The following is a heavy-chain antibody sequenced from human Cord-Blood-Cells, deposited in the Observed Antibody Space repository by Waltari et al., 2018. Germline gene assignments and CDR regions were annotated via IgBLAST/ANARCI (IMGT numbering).Heavy chain of an antibody. CDR2: ISSSSSYI. J-gene: IGHJ4*02. D-gene: IGHD4-4*01. Sequence: EVQLVESGGGLVKPGGSLRLSCAASGFPFSSYSMNWLRQDPGKGLEWVSSISSSSSYIYYADSVKGRFTISRDNAKNSLYLQMNSLRAEDTAVYYCARDPVTTVTYYFDYWGQGTLVTVSS. V-gene: IGHV3-21*01. CDR3: ARDPVTTVTYYFDY. CDR1: GFPFSSYS.